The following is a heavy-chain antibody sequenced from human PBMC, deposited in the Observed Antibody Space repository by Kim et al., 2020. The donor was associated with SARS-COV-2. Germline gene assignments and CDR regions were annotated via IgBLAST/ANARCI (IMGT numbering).Heavy chain of an antibody. CDR3: ARQSTSSSWYAHYYYGMDV. Sequence: GESLKISCKGSGYSFTSYWIGWVRQMPGKGLEWMGIIYPGDSDTRYSPSFQGQVTISADKSISTAYLQWSSLKASDTAMYYCARQSTSSSWYAHYYYGMDVWGQGTTVTVSS. J-gene: IGHJ6*02. V-gene: IGHV5-51*01. D-gene: IGHD6-13*01. CDR2: IYPGDSDT. CDR1: GYSFTSYW.